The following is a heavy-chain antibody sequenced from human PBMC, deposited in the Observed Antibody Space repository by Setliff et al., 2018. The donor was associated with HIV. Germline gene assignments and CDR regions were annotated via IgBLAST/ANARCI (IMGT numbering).Heavy chain of an antibody. J-gene: IGHJ4*02. D-gene: IGHD2-2*01. CDR3: ARQGLVLVPASIDWRLPPSPIDY. CDR1: GGSISSNW. Sequence: SETLSLTCAVSGGSISSNWWSWVRQSPGKGLEWIGEIYYSGSTYYNPSLKSRITISVDTSKNQFSLRLSSVTAADTAVYYCARQGLVLVPASIDWRLPPSPIDYWGQGALVTVSS. CDR2: IYYSGST. V-gene: IGHV4-4*02.